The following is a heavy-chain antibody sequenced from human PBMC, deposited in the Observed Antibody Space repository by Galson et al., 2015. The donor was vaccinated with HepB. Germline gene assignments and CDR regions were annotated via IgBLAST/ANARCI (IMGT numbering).Heavy chain of an antibody. J-gene: IGHJ4*02. Sequence: SLRLSCAASTFIFSTYSMNWVRQAPGKGLEWISYISSSSTAIYYADSVKSRFTISRDNAKNSLYLQMNSLRDEDTAVYYCVFLRGNDLKPLDSWGLRTLVTVSS. V-gene: IGHV3-48*02. CDR2: ISSSSTAI. D-gene: IGHD4-23*01. CDR1: TFIFSTYS. CDR3: VFLRGNDLKPLDS.